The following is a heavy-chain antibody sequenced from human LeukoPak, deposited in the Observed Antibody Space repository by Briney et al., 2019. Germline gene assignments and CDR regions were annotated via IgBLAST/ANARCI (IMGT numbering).Heavy chain of an antibody. D-gene: IGHD3-16*01. V-gene: IGHV1-69*13. CDR1: GGTFSSHS. Sequence: ASVKVSCKASGGTFSSHSFNWVRQAPGQGLEWLGGIIPMSSTTKYAQNFQGRVTITADESTSTAYMELSSLRSEDTAVYYCARETPGAGLRLGELDDYWGQGTLVTVSS. CDR3: ARETPGAGLRLGELDDY. J-gene: IGHJ4*02. CDR2: IIPMSSTT.